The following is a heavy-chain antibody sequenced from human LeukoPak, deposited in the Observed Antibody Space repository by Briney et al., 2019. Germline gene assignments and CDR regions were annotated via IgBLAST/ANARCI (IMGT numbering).Heavy chain of an antibody. Sequence: SETLSLTCTVSGGSISSYYWSWIRQPPGKGLEWIGSIYYSGSTYYNPSLKSRVTISVDTSKNQFSLKLSSVTAADTAVYYCASSVSGEPYYYWGQGTLVTVSS. J-gene: IGHJ4*02. CDR2: IYYSGST. CDR3: ASSVSGEPYYY. CDR1: GGSISSYY. D-gene: IGHD7-27*01. V-gene: IGHV4-59*05.